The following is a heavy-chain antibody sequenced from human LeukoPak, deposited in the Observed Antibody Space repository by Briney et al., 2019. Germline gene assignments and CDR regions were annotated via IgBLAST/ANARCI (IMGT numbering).Heavy chain of an antibody. D-gene: IGHD3-9*01. CDR3: ARADILTGHV. Sequence: SQTLSLTCAVSGGSISSGGYSWSWIRQPPGKGLEWIGYIYHSGSTYYNPSLKSRVTISVDTSKNQFSLKLSSVTAADTAVYYCARADILTGHVWGQGTLVTVSS. J-gene: IGHJ4*02. CDR1: GGSISSGGYS. V-gene: IGHV4-30-2*01. CDR2: IYHSGST.